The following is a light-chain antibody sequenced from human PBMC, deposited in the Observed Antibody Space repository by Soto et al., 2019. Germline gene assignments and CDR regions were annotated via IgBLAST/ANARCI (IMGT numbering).Light chain of an antibody. CDR1: SSDVGDYNF. J-gene: IGLJ1*01. Sequence: QSALTQPPSASGSPGQSVTISCTGTSSDVGDYNFVSWYQQHPGKAPKLIIYEVTKRPSGVPDRFSGSKSGNTASLTVSGLQAEDEADYYCSSYAGGNNYVFGGGTKLTVL. V-gene: IGLV2-8*01. CDR2: EVT. CDR3: SSYAGGNNYV.